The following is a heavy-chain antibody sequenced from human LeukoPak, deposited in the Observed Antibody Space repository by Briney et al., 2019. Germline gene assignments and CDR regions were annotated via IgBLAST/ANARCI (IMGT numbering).Heavy chain of an antibody. CDR2: INHSGST. V-gene: IGHV4-34*01. CDR3: ARAVIRYCSSTSCYRGKRYFDY. Sequence: PSETLSLTCTVSGGSISSYYWSWIRQPPGKGLEWIGEINHSGSTNYNPSLKSRVTISVDTSKNQFSLKLSSVTAADTAVYYCARAVIRYCSSTSCYRGKRYFDYWGQGTLVTVSS. CDR1: GGSISSYY. D-gene: IGHD2-2*01. J-gene: IGHJ4*02.